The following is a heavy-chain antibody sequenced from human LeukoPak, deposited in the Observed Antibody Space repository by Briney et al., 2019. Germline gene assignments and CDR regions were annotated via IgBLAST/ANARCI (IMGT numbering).Heavy chain of an antibody. V-gene: IGHV3-11*01. CDR2: ISSSGTTI. D-gene: IGHD4-17*01. CDR3: ARRTVTRDWYFDL. Sequence: PGGSLRLSCAASGFTFSDYYMSWIRQAPGKGLEWVSYISSSGTTIYYADSVKGRFTISRDNAKNSLYLQMNSLRAEDTAVCYCARRTVTRDWYFDLWGRGTLVTVSS. CDR1: GFTFSDYY. J-gene: IGHJ2*01.